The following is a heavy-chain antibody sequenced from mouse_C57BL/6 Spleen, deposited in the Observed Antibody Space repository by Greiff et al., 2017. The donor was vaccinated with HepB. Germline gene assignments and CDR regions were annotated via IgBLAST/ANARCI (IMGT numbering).Heavy chain of an antibody. Sequence: QVQLQQPGAELVRPGSSVKLSCKASGYTFTSYWMDWVKQRPGQGLEWIGNIYPSDSETHYNQKYKDKATLTVDKSSSTAYMQLSVLTSENSAVYYYARGEAYDDDGKAWFAYWGQGTLVTVSA. CDR1: GYTFTSYW. J-gene: IGHJ3*01. CDR2: IYPSDSET. V-gene: IGHV1-61*01. CDR3: ARGEAYDDDGKAWFAY. D-gene: IGHD2-4*01.